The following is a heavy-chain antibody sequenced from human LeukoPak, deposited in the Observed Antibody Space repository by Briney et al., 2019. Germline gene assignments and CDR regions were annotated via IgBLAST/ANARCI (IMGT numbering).Heavy chain of an antibody. CDR3: AKDPFSGSYPRDGFDY. V-gene: IGHV3-23*01. J-gene: IGHJ4*02. Sequence: PGGSLRLSCAASGFTFSSYAMSWVRQAPGKGLEWVSAISGSGGSTYYADSVKGRFTISRDNSKNTLYLQMNSLRAEDTAVYYCAKDPFSGSYPRDGFDYWGQGTLDTVSS. D-gene: IGHD1-26*01. CDR2: ISGSGGST. CDR1: GFTFSSYA.